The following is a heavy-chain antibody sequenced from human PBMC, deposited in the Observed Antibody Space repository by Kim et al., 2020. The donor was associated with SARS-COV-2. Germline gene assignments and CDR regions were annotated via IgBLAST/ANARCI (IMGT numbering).Heavy chain of an antibody. J-gene: IGHJ4*02. CDR2: IYYSGST. V-gene: IGHV4-39*01. Sequence: SETLSRTCTVSGGSISSSSYYWGWIRQPPGKGLEWIGSIYYSGSTYYNPSLKSRVTISVDTSKNQFSLKLSSVTAADTAVYYCAGILRFLEWLFDYWGQG. CDR1: GGSISSSSYY. D-gene: IGHD3-3*01. CDR3: AGILRFLEWLFDY.